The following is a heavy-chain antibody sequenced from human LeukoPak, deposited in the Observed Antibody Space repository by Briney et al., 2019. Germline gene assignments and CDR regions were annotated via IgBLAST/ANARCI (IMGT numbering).Heavy chain of an antibody. CDR3: ARGGGSFQFDS. CDR2: ISYDGSNK. D-gene: IGHD1-26*01. J-gene: IGHJ4*02. V-gene: IGHV3-30*04. Sequence: GGSLRLPCAASGFTFSRYAMHWVRQAPGKGLEWVAVISYDGSNKYYADSVKGRFTISRDNSKNTLYLQMNSLRAEDTAVYYCARGGGSFQFDSWGQGTLVTVSS. CDR1: GFTFSRYA.